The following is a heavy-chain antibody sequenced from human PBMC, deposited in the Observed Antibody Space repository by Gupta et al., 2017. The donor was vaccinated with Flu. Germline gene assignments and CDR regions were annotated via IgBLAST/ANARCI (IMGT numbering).Heavy chain of an antibody. V-gene: IGHV4-39*01. D-gene: IGHD6-13*01. Sequence: VSGGSISGSGYYWGWLRQPPGMGLEWIGSVYDSGITHYNPSLKSRVDISVDTSKNQFSLKLTSVTAADTAVYYCAREVERRAGSLVWGQGTLVAVS. CDR2: VYDSGIT. CDR1: GGSISGSGYY. J-gene: IGHJ4*02. CDR3: AREVERRAGSLV.